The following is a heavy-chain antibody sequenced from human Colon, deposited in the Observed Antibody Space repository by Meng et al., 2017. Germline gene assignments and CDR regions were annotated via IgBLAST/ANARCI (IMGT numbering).Heavy chain of an antibody. CDR1: GFSLTTSGVR. J-gene: IGHJ4*02. CDR3: AHSPQGYFDY. Sequence: QITLKETGPALVKPTQTVTLTCTFSGFSLTTSGVRLAWIRQPPGEALEWLALIYWDDDKRYSPSLKNRLAITKDTSKNQVVLTMTNMDPMDTGTYYCAHSPQGYFDYWGPGTLVTVSS. V-gene: IGHV2-5*02. CDR2: IYWDDDK.